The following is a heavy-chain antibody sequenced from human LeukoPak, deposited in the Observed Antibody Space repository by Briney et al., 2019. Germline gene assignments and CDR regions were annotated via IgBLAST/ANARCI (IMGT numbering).Heavy chain of an antibody. J-gene: IGHJ6*02. CDR2: ISGSGGST. V-gene: IGHV3-23*01. CDR3: ASAYDYYYGMDV. CDR1: GFTFSSYA. Sequence: PGGSLRLSCAASGFTFSSYAMSWVRQAPGKGLEWVSAISGSGGSTYYADSVKGRFTISRDNSKNTLYLQMNSLRAEDTAVYYCASAYDYYYGMDVWGQGTTVTVSS.